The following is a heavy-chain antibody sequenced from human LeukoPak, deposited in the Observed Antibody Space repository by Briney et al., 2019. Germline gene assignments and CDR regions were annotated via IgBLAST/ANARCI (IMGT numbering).Heavy chain of an antibody. J-gene: IGHJ5*02. CDR3: ARERERYDFNGFDP. D-gene: IGHD3-3*01. CDR2: INHSGST. CDR1: GDSVSSTYW. V-gene: IGHV4-4*02. Sequence: SETLSLTCAVSGDSVSSTYWWSWVRQPPGKGLEWIGEINHSGSTNYNPSLKSRVTISVDTSKNQFSLKLSSVTAADTAVYYCARERERYDFNGFDPWGQGTLVTVSS.